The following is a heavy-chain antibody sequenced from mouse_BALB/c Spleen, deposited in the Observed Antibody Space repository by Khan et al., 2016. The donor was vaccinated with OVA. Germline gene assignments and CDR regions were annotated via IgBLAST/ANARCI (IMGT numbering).Heavy chain of an antibody. CDR2: VDPFSGGT. CDR3: TRHGYVAWFTY. Sequence: VQLKQSGPELMKPGASVKISCKASGYSFTTYYLHWVMQSHGESLEWIGYVDPFSGGTTYNQKFKGKATLTVDKSSSTAYMHLRTLTSEDSAVYDCTRHGYVAWFTYWGQGTLVTVSA. CDR1: GYSFTTYY. D-gene: IGHD2-2*01. V-gene: IGHV1S135*01. J-gene: IGHJ3*01.